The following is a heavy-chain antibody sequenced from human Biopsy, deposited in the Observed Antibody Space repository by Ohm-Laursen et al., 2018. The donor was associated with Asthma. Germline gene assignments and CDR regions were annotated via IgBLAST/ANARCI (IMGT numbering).Heavy chain of an antibody. J-gene: IGHJ3*02. D-gene: IGHD3-3*01. Sequence: SLRLSCAAPGFSFNSYGMHWVRQAPGKGLEWVAVMSFDGRQTYYADSVKGRLTISRDNSKNTLYLQMNSLRAEDTAVYYCAKERYYDFWSGYPIWGQGTMVTVSS. CDR1: GFSFNSYG. V-gene: IGHV3-30*18. CDR2: MSFDGRQT. CDR3: AKERYYDFWSGYPI.